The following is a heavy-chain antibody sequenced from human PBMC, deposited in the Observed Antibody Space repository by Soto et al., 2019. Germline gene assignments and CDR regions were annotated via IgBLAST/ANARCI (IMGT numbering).Heavy chain of an antibody. V-gene: IGHV3-48*03. CDR1: GFTFSSYE. D-gene: IGHD6-13*01. J-gene: IGHJ4*02. CDR3: ARDRDNLWYSSSWYFDY. Sequence: EVQLVESGGGLVQPGGSLRLSCAASGFTFSSYEMNWVRQAPGKGLEWVSYISSSGSTIYYADSVKGRFTISRDNAKNSLYLQMNSLRAEDTAVYYSARDRDNLWYSSSWYFDYWGQGTLVTVSS. CDR2: ISSSGSTI.